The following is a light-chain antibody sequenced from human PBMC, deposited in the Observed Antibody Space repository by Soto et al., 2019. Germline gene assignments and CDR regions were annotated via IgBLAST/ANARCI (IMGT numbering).Light chain of an antibody. Sequence: QSVLTQPASVSGSPGQSVTISCTGTSSDVGGYDFVSWYQQHPGKAPKLMIYEVSDRPSGVSNRFSGSKSGNTASLTISGLQAEDEADYYCSSYTGSNVLFGGGTKLTVL. CDR3: SSYTGSNVL. CDR2: EVS. J-gene: IGLJ2*01. CDR1: SSDVGGYDF. V-gene: IGLV2-14*03.